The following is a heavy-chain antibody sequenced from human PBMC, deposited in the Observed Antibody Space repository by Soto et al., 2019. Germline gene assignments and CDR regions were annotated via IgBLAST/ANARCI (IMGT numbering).Heavy chain of an antibody. Sequence: QVQLQESGPRLVKPSGTLSLTCTVSGGSITSNNWWTWVRQPPGKGLEWIGEIYHSGDTNFKPFLESRVSISVDKSKNQMSLRLNSVTAADTAVYYCARETYSNYGGWIDFWGQGALVTVSS. CDR2: IYHSGDT. CDR3: ARETYSNYGGWIDF. CDR1: GGSITSNNW. V-gene: IGHV4-4*02. J-gene: IGHJ4*02. D-gene: IGHD4-4*01.